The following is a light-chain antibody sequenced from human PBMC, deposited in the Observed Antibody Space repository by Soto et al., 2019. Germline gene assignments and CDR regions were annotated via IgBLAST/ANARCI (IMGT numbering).Light chain of an antibody. CDR1: GSDVGGYNY. V-gene: IGLV2-11*01. CDR2: DVT. Sequence: QSVLTRPRSVSGSPGQSVTISCTGTGSDVGGYNYVSWYQEHPGKAPKLMIYDVTKRPSGVPDRFSGSKSGNTASLTISGLQAEDEADYYCCSYAGTYTYVFGTGTKVTVL. J-gene: IGLJ1*01. CDR3: CSYAGTYTYV.